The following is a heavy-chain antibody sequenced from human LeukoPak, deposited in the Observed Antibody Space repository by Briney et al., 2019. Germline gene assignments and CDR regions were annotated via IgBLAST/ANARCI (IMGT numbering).Heavy chain of an antibody. CDR1: GGSISSYY. CDR3: ARAYYDTSGYPGWYFDL. D-gene: IGHD3-22*01. V-gene: IGHV4-4*07. CDR2: IYTSGST. J-gene: IGHJ2*01. Sequence: PSETLSLTCTVSGGSISSYYCSWIRQPAGKGLQWIGRIYTSGSTNYNPSLKSRVTMSVDTSKNQFSLKLTSVTAADTAVYYCARAYYDTSGYPGWYFDLWGRGTLVTVSS.